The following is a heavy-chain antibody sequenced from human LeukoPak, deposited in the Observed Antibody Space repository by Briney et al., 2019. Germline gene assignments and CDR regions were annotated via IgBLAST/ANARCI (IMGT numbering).Heavy chain of an antibody. CDR3: AREVGGYDHYYYYYGMDV. V-gene: IGHV1-46*01. J-gene: IGHJ6*02. CDR2: INPSGGST. CDR1: VYTFTSYY. D-gene: IGHD5-12*01. Sequence: ASVKVSCKASVYTFTSYYMHWVRQAPGQGLEWMGIINPSGGSTSYAQKFQGRVTMTRDTSTSTVYMELSSLRSEDTAVYYCAREVGGYDHYYYYYGMDVWGQGTTVTVSS.